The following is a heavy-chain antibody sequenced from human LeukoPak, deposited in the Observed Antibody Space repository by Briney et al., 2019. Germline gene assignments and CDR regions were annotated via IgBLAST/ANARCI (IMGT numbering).Heavy chain of an antibody. V-gene: IGHV3-43*01. J-gene: IGHJ4*02. CDR3: AKDIKQWLVPPADY. CDR1: GFTFDDYT. CDR2: ISWDGGST. Sequence: GGSLRLSCAASGFTFDDYTMHWVRQAPGKGLEWVSLISWDGGSTYYADSVKGRFTISRDNSKNTLYLQMNSLRAEDTAVYYCAKDIKQWLVPPADYWGQGTLVTVSS. D-gene: IGHD6-19*01.